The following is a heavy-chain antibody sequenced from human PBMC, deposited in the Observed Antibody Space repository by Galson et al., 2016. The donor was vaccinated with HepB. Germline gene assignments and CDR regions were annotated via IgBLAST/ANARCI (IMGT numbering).Heavy chain of an antibody. CDR1: GFTFSNYW. V-gene: IGHV3-7*03. J-gene: IGHJ6*02. CDR2: IKRDGSET. Sequence: SLRLSCAASGFTFSNYWMSWIRQSPGKGLEWVGNIKRDGSETYYVDSVRGRFTISRDNARNSLYLQMNSLRSEDTAVYYCARYPQLEDYYGIDVWGQGTTVTVSS. CDR3: ARYPQLEDYYGIDV. D-gene: IGHD1-1*01.